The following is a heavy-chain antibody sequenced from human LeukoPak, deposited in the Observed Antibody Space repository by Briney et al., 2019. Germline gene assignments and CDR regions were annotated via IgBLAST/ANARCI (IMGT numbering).Heavy chain of an antibody. CDR2: IIPIFGTA. CDR1: GGTFSSYA. D-gene: IGHD3-10*01. J-gene: IGHJ4*02. Sequence: SVKVSCKASGGTFSSYAISWVRQAPGQGLEWMGGIIPIFGTANYAQKFQGRVTITADESTSTAYMELSSLRSEGTAVYYCARGGFGELLPNYFDYWGQGTLVTVSS. V-gene: IGHV1-69*13. CDR3: ARGGFGELLPNYFDY.